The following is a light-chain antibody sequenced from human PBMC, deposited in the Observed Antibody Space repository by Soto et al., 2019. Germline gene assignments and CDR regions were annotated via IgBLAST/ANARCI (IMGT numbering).Light chain of an antibody. J-gene: IGKJ1*01. CDR3: QQHNNWLPWT. CDR2: GAS. CDR1: QRVSSS. Sequence: EIVMTQSPATLSVSPGERATLSCRASQRVSSSLAWYQQKPGQAPRLLIYGASTRATGIPARFSGSGSGTEFTLTISSLQSEDFAVYYCQQHNNWLPWTFGQGTKVEI. V-gene: IGKV3-15*01.